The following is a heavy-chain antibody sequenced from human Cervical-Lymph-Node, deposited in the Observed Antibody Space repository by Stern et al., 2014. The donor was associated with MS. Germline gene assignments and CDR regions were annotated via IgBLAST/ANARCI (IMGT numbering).Heavy chain of an antibody. CDR3: ARVDHYYDSSGYIFDY. Sequence: QVQLVQSGGGVVQPGRSLRLSCAASGFTFSSYAMPLVRQAPGKGLEWVAVIWYDGSNKYYADSVKGRFTISRDNSKNTLYLQMNSLRAEDTAVYYCARVDHYYDSSGYIFDYWGQGTLVTVSS. D-gene: IGHD3-22*01. CDR2: IWYDGSNK. CDR1: GFTFSSYA. V-gene: IGHV3-33*01. J-gene: IGHJ4*02.